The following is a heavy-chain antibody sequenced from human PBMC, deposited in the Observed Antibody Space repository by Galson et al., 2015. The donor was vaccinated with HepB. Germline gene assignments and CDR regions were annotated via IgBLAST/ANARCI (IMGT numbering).Heavy chain of an antibody. CDR2: ISYDGINK. CDR1: GFTFNNYA. D-gene: IGHD3-22*01. V-gene: IGHV3-30-3*01. CDR3: ARDGDHYDSSGYLGNWLDP. J-gene: IGHJ5*02. Sequence: SLRLSCAASGFTFNNYAIHWVRQAPGKGLEWVAVISYDGINKYYANSVKGRFTISRDNSKNTLYLQMNSLRAEDTAVYYCARDGDHYDSSGYLGNWLDPWGQGTLVTVSS.